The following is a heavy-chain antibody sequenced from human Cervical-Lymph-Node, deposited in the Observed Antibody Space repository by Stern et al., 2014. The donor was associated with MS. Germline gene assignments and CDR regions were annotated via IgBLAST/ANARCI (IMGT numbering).Heavy chain of an antibody. CDR1: GFKFDDFA. V-gene: IGHV3-9*01. CDR3: AKADDYAAGIDA. CDR2: LGWNSEGR. J-gene: IGHJ5*02. Sequence: VQLVESGGGMVQPGRSLRLSCEASGFKFDDFAMHWVRQAPGKGLEWVSGLGWNSEGRGYADSVQGRFTISRDNAKISLYLQMNSLTAEDTALYYCAKADDYAAGIDAWGQGTLVVVSS. D-gene: IGHD3-16*01.